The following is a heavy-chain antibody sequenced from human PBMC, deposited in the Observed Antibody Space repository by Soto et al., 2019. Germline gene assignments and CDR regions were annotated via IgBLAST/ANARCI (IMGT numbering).Heavy chain of an antibody. CDR2: IKQDGSEK. CDR3: AREDYGDCITFIGGIDY. V-gene: IGHV3-7*01. CDR1: GFTFSSYW. D-gene: IGHD4-17*01. J-gene: IGHJ4*02. Sequence: GSLRLSCAASGFTFSSYWMSWVRQAPGKGLEWVANIKQDGSEKYYVDSVKGRFTISRDNAKNSLYLQMNSLRAEDTAVYYCAREDYGDCITFIGGIDYWGQGTLVTVSS.